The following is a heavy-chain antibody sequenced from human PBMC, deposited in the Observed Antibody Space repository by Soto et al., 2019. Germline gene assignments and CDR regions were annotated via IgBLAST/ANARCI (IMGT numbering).Heavy chain of an antibody. D-gene: IGHD6-25*01. Sequence: GESLKXSCKGSGYXFTSYWIGWVRQMPGKGLEWMGIIYPGDSDTRYSPSFQGQVTISADKSISTAYLQWSSLKASDTAMYYCATAYSSAGILDYWGQGTLVNSPQ. CDR2: IYPGDSDT. CDR3: ATAYSSAGILDY. CDR1: GYXFTSYW. J-gene: IGHJ4*02. V-gene: IGHV5-51*01.